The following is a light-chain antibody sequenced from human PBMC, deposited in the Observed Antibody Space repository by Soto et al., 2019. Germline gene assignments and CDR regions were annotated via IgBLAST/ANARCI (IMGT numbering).Light chain of an antibody. CDR1: SSDVGGYNY. CDR2: DVS. V-gene: IGLV2-14*01. J-gene: IGLJ2*01. CDR3: SSYTSSSTDVV. Sequence: QSVLTQPASVSGSPGQSITLSCTGSSSDVGGYNYVSWYQQHPGKAPKLMIYDVSNRPSGVSNRFSGSKSGNMASLTISGLQAEDEADYYCSSYTSSSTDVVFGGGTKLTVL.